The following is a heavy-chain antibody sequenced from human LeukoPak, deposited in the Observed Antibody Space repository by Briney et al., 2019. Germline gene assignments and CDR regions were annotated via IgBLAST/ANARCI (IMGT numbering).Heavy chain of an antibody. CDR2: INPNSGGT. V-gene: IGHV1-2*02. J-gene: IGHJ6*03. CDR1: GYTFTGYY. CDR3: ARGVTARGFYYYMDI. Sequence: GASVKVSCKASGYTFTGYYIHWVRQAPGQGLEWMGWINPNSGGTNSAQKFQGRVTMTRDTSITTAYMELSSLRSDDTAVYSCARGVTARGFYYYMDIWGKGTTVTISS. D-gene: IGHD2-21*02.